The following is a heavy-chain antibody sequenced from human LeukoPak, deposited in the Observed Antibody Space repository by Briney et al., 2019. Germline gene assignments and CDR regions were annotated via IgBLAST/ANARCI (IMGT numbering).Heavy chain of an antibody. Sequence: GGSLRLSCAASGFTFSSYGMHWVRQAPGKGLEWVAVISYDGSNKYYADSVKGRFTISRDNSKNTLYLQMNSLRAEDTAVYYCAKDQTAITAAGFFDYWGQGTLVTVSS. J-gene: IGHJ4*02. CDR2: ISYDGSNK. V-gene: IGHV3-30*18. CDR3: AKDQTAITAAGFFDY. CDR1: GFTFSSYG. D-gene: IGHD6-13*01.